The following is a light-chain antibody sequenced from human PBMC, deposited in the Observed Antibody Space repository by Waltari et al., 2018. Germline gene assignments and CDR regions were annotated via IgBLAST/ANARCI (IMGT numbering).Light chain of an antibody. J-gene: IGLJ2*01. Sequence: QAAPTQPPSVSGSPGQSVTISCTGTNTDIGYYNAVSWYQQQPGKAPKLIIYEVTKRPSGVADRFSGSKSGYTASLTISGLQAEDEADYYCSSYAGSNTFVFGGGTRLTVL. V-gene: IGLV2-11*01. CDR1: NTDIGYYNA. CDR3: SSYAGSNTFV. CDR2: EVT.